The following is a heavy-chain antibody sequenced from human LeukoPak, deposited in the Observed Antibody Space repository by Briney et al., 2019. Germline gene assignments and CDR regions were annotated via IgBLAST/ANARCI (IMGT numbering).Heavy chain of an antibody. CDR2: INPNSGGT. CDR1: GYTFTGYY. Sequence: GASVKVSCKASGYTFTGYYMHWVRQAPGQGLEWMGWINPNSGGTNYAQKFQGRVIMTRDTSISTAYMELSRLRSDDTAVYYCARVTAYYGSGTEADYWGQGTLVTVSS. V-gene: IGHV1-2*02. D-gene: IGHD3-10*01. J-gene: IGHJ4*02. CDR3: ARVTAYYGSGTEADY.